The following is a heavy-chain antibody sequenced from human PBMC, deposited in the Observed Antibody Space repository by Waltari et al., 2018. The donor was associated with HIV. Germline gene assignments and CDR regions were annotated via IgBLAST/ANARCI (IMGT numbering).Heavy chain of an antibody. D-gene: IGHD3-3*01. Sequence: QVQLVESGGGVVQPGGSLRLSCAASGFTFSSYGMHCVRQAPGKGLEWVAFIRYDGSNKYYADSVKGRFTISRDNSENTLYLQMNSLRAEDTAVYYCAKGPLGWLLLSLDYFDYWGQGTLVTVSS. CDR3: AKGPLGWLLLSLDYFDY. CDR1: GFTFSSYG. V-gene: IGHV3-30*02. CDR2: IRYDGSNK. J-gene: IGHJ4*02.